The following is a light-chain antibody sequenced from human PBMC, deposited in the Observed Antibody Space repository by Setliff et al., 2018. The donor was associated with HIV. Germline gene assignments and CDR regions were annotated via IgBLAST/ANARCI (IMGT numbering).Light chain of an antibody. Sequence: ALTQPASVSGSPGQSITISCTGTSSDIGGYKSVSWYQQHPGKAPKLMIYDVSNRPSGVSNRFSGSKSGNTASLTISGLQAEDEADYYCSSYTSSSTWVFGGGTKVTVL. CDR3: SSYTSSSTWV. CDR2: DVS. CDR1: SSDIGGYKS. J-gene: IGLJ3*02. V-gene: IGLV2-14*03.